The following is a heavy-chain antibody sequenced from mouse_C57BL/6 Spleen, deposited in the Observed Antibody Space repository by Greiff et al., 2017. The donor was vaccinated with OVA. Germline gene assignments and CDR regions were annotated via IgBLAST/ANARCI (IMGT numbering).Heavy chain of an antibody. V-gene: IGHV2-5*01. CDR2: IWRGGST. D-gene: IGHD4-1*01. J-gene: IGHJ1*03. CDR3: AKNELGHGDFDV. CDR1: GFSLTSYG. Sequence: VQLQESGPGLVQPSQSLSITCTVSGFSLTSYGVHWVRQSPGKGLEWLGVIWRGGSTAYNAAFMSRLSITKDNSTSQVFFKMNSLQADDIAIYYCAKNELGHGDFDVWGTGTTVTVSS.